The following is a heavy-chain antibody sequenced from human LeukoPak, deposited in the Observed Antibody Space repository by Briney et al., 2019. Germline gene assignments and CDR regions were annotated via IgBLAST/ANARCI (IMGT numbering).Heavy chain of an antibody. CDR3: ASSWYSSGWDDAFDI. CDR1: GYTFTSYG. CDR2: ISAYNGNT. Sequence: ASVKVSCKASGYTFTSYGISWVRQAPGQGLEWMGWISAYNGNTNYAQKLQGRVTMTTDTSTSTAYIELRSLRSDDTAVYYCASSWYSSGWDDAFDIWGQGTMVTVSS. D-gene: IGHD6-19*01. J-gene: IGHJ3*02. V-gene: IGHV1-18*01.